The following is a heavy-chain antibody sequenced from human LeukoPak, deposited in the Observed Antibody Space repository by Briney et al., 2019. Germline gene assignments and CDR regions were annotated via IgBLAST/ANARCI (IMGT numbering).Heavy chain of an antibody. CDR2: INPNTGGT. V-gene: IGHV1-2*02. J-gene: IGHJ6*03. Sequence: ASVKVSCKASGYTFTNHYMHWVRQARGQGLEWMGWINPNTGGTNYAQKFQGRVTMTRDTSISTAYMDLSSLRSDDTALYYCARGGIPHYYYYMDVWGKGTTVTVSS. D-gene: IGHD1-1*01. CDR1: GYTFTNHY. CDR3: ARGGIPHYYYYMDV.